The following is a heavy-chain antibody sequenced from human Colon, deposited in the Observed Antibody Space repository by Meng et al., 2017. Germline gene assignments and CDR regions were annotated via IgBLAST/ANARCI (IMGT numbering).Heavy chain of an antibody. V-gene: IGHV4-61*01. CDR1: GGSVRSGSYY. CDR2: IYYTGST. CDR3: ARGPLDY. J-gene: IGHJ4*02. Sequence: QVRLQESAPGLGTPSVTLSLTCTASGGSVRSGSYYWSWIRQPPGKGLEWIGYIYYTGSTNYNPSLKSRVTISVDTSKNQFSLKLSSVTAADTAVYYCARGPLDYWGQGTLVTVSS.